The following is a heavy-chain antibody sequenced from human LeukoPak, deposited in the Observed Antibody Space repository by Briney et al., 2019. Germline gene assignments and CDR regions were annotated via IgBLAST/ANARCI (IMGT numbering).Heavy chain of an antibody. V-gene: IGHV1-69*04. J-gene: IGHJ6*02. CDR1: GGTFSSYA. CDR2: IIPIFGIA. CDR3: ASPNQWLAYYYYGVDV. D-gene: IGHD6-19*01. Sequence: ASVKASCKASGGTFSSYAISWVRQAPGQGLEWMGRIIPIFGIANYAQKFQGRVTITADKSTSTAYMELSSLRSEDTAVYYCASPNQWLAYYYYGVDVWGQGTTVTVSS.